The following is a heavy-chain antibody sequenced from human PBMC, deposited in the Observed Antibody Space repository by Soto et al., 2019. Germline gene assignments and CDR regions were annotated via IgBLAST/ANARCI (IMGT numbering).Heavy chain of an antibody. CDR2: IYYSGST. J-gene: IGHJ6*02. D-gene: IGHD5-12*01. Sequence: SETLSLTCTVSGGSVSSGSYYWSWIRQPPGKGLEWIGYIYYSGSTNYNPSLKSRVTISVDTSKNQFSLKLSSVTAADTAVYYCARDSLKYSGYDFYYYYYGMDVWGQGTTVTVS. V-gene: IGHV4-61*01. CDR1: GGSVSSGSYY. CDR3: ARDSLKYSGYDFYYYYYGMDV.